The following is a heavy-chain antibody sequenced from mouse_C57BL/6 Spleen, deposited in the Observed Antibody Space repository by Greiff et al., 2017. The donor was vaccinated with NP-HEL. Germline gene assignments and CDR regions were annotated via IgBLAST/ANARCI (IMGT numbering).Heavy chain of an antibody. Sequence: QVHVKQPGAELVKPGASVKLSCKASGYTFTSYWMHWVKQRPGQGLEWIGMIHPNSGSTNYNEKFKSKATLTVDKSSSTAYMQLSSLTSEDSAVYYCAPYYDYDGGYWGQGTSVTVSS. CDR2: IHPNSGST. CDR3: APYYDYDGGY. V-gene: IGHV1-64*01. D-gene: IGHD2-4*01. CDR1: GYTFTSYW. J-gene: IGHJ4*01.